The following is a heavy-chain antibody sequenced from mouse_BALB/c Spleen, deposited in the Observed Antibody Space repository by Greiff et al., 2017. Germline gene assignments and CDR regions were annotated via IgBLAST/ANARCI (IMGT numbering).Heavy chain of an antibody. CDR3: TRDQEAWFAY. Sequence: EVKLMESGGGLVKPGGSLKLSCAASGFTFSSYTMSWVRQTPEKRLEWVATISSGGSYTYYPDSVKGRFTISRDNAKNTLYLQMSSLKSEDTAMYYCTRDQEAWFAYWGQGTLVTVSA. J-gene: IGHJ3*01. CDR2: ISSGGSYT. V-gene: IGHV5-6-4*01. CDR1: GFTFSSYT. D-gene: IGHD3-2*02.